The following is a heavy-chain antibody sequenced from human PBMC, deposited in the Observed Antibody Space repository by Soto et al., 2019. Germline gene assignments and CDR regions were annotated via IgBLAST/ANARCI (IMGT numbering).Heavy chain of an antibody. CDR2: IITIFGTA. V-gene: IGHV1-69*01. J-gene: IGHJ4*02. CDR1: GGTFSSYS. D-gene: IGHD1-26*01. CDR3: ATDGGRHSGGIDY. Sequence: QVQLVQSGAEVKKPGSSVKVSCTASGGTFSSYSINWVRQAPGQGLEWMGEIITIFGTANYAQKFQGRVTITADESTSKAYMERSSLRSEDTAVYSCATDGGRHSGGIDYWGQGTLVTVS.